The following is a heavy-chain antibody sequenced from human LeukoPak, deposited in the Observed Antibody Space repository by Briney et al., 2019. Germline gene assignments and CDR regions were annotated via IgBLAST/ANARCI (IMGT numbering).Heavy chain of an antibody. CDR3: VKLRTGTATNFDY. J-gene: IGHJ4*02. D-gene: IGHD1-1*01. CDR2: ISGAGGST. Sequence: GGSLRLSCAASGFTFSSSAMSWVRQVPGKGLRWVSGISGAGGSTYYADSVKGRFTISRDNSKDTLYLQMNSLRAEDTAMYYCVKLRTGTATNFDYWGQGTLVTVSS. CDR1: GFTFSSSA. V-gene: IGHV3-23*01.